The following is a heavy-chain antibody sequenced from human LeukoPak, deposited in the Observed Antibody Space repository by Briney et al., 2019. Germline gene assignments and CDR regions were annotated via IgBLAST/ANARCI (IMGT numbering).Heavy chain of an antibody. CDR1: GDSVSSNSAA. V-gene: IGHV6-1*01. D-gene: IGHD4-17*01. CDR3: ARYGDGSFAP. CDR2: TYYRSMWYN. J-gene: IGHJ5*02. Sequence: QTLSLTCTISGDSVSSNSAAWNWIRQSPWRGLEWLGRTYYRSMWYNDYAVSVKSRITINPDTSKNQFSLQLNSVTPEDTAVYYCARYGDGSFAPWGKGTLVTVSS.